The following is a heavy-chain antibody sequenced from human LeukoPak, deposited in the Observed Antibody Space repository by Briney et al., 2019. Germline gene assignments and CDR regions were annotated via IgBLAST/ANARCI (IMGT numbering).Heavy chain of an antibody. Sequence: SGGSLRLSCAASGFTFSHYAMHWVRQAPGKGLGWVAVISYGGSNTFYADSVKGRFTISRDNSKNTLYLQMNTLRAEDTAVYYCARARNGTLKYWGQGTLVTVSS. CDR2: ISYGGSNT. D-gene: IGHD1-26*01. CDR3: ARARNGTLKY. CDR1: GFTFSHYA. V-gene: IGHV3-30*01. J-gene: IGHJ4*02.